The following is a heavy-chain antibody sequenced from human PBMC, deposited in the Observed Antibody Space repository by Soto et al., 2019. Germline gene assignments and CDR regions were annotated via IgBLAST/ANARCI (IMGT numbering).Heavy chain of an antibody. CDR1: GFTVSGNY. CDR3: ARDLHGYSYGYYYYYGMDV. Sequence: PGGSLRLSCAASGFTVSGNYMSWVRQSPGKGLEWVSVIYSGGSTYYADSVKGRFAISRDNSKNTLYLQMNSLRAEDTAVYYCARDLHGYSYGYYYYYGMDVWGQGTTVTVSS. J-gene: IGHJ6*02. D-gene: IGHD5-18*01. CDR2: IYSGGST. V-gene: IGHV3-53*01.